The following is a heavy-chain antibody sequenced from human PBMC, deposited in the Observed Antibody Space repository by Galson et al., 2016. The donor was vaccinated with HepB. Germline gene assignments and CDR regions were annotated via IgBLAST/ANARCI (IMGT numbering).Heavy chain of an antibody. V-gene: IGHV4-61*01. J-gene: IGHJ5*02. CDR2: IYYSGTT. CDR3: ARAGVTSGWLTATIKWFDP. D-gene: IGHD6-19*01. Sequence: SETLSLTCSVSVGSVTSGNSHWSWIRQPPGKGLEWIGDIYYSGTTRYNPSLKSRVTVSLDTSKNQFSLKVTSVTVADTAVYYCARAGVTSGWLTATIKWFDPWGQGTRVTVSS. CDR1: VGSVTSGNSH.